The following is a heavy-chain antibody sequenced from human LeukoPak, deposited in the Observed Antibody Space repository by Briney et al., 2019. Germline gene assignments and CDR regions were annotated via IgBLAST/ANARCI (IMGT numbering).Heavy chain of an antibody. V-gene: IGHV4-59*01. Sequence: SETLSLTCTVSGGSISSYYGSWIRQPPGKGLEWIGYIYYSGSTNYNPSLKSRVTISVDTSKNQFSLKLSSVTAADTAVYYCARGTYSNYYAFDIWGQGTMVTVSS. J-gene: IGHJ3*02. D-gene: IGHD4-11*01. CDR3: ARGTYSNYYAFDI. CDR2: IYYSGST. CDR1: GGSISSYY.